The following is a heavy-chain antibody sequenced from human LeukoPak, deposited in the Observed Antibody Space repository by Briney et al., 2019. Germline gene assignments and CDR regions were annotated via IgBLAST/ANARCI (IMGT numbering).Heavy chain of an antibody. J-gene: IGHJ4*02. D-gene: IGHD6-13*01. V-gene: IGHV3-66*02. CDR2: VYSGGKT. Sequence: PGGSLRLSCAASEFTVDDTYMSWVRQTPGKGLEWVSVVYSGGKTFYADFVKGRFTISRDTSKDTVYLQMNTLRADDTAVYYCARQAAAGLDYWGQGTLVTVSS. CDR1: EFTVDDTY. CDR3: ARQAAAGLDY.